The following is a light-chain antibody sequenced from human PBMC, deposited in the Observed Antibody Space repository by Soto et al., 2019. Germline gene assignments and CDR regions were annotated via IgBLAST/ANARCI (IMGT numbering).Light chain of an antibody. CDR3: SSYTSSSTLV. V-gene: IGLV2-14*03. Sequence: QSALTQPASVSGSPGQSITISCTGTSSDVGGYNYVSWYQQHPGKAPKLMIYDVSDRPSGVSNRFSGTKSGTTASLTISGLEADDEDDYYCSSYTSSSTLVFGGGTKLTVL. CDR2: DVS. CDR1: SSDVGGYNY. J-gene: IGLJ2*01.